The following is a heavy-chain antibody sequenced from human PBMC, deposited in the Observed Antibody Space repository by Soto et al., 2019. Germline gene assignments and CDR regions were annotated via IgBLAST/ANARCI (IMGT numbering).Heavy chain of an antibody. CDR3: ARGRITFGGVIVKHGMDV. Sequence: SETLSLTCTVSGGSISSGGYYWSWIRQHPGKGLEWIGYIYYSGSTYYNPSLRSRVTISVDTSKNQFSLKLSSVTAADTAVYYCARGRITFGGVIVKHGMDVWGQGTTVTVS. CDR2: IYYSGST. J-gene: IGHJ6*02. D-gene: IGHD3-16*02. V-gene: IGHV4-31*03. CDR1: GGSISSGGYY.